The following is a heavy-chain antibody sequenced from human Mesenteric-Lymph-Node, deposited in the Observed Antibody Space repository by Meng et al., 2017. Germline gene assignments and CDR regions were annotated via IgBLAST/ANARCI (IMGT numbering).Heavy chain of an antibody. J-gene: IGHJ4*01. D-gene: IGHD3-22*01. CDR3: ARVDSSGYFLDY. V-gene: IGHV4-31*03. Sequence: QLQVSGPGLVMPSQTLSLPCTVSGGSISSGGHSWSWIRQHPGKGLEWIAYIYYSGSTYYNPSLKSRVILSVDTSKNQFSLKLSSVTAADTAVYYCARVDSSGYFLDYWGQGTLVTVSS. CDR1: GGSISSGGHS. CDR2: IYYSGST.